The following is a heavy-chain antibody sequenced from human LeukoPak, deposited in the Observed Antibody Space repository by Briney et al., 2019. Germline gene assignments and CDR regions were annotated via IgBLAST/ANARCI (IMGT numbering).Heavy chain of an antibody. CDR1: GFTFSSYA. V-gene: IGHV3-23*01. CDR3: YGSGSYYPYYFDY. CDR2: ISGSGDST. D-gene: IGHD3-10*01. J-gene: IGHJ4*02. Sequence: GGSLRLSCAASGFTFSSYAMSWVRQAPGRGLEWVSAISGSGDSTYYADSVKGRFTISRDNSKNTLYLQMNSLRAEDTAVYYCYGSGSYYPYYFDYWGQGTLVTVSS.